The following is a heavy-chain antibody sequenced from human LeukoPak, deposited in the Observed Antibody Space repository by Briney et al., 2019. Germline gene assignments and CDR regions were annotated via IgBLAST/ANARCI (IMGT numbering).Heavy chain of an antibody. CDR3: ARGGRVVVPAALYYPFDY. D-gene: IGHD2-2*01. CDR1: GGSISSYY. Sequence: SETLSLTCTVSGGSISSYYWSWIRQPPGKGLEWIGYIYYSGSTNYNPSLKSRVTISVDTSKNQFSLKLSSVTAADTAVYYCARGGRVVVPAALYYPFDYWGQGTLVTVSS. J-gene: IGHJ4*02. V-gene: IGHV4-59*01. CDR2: IYYSGST.